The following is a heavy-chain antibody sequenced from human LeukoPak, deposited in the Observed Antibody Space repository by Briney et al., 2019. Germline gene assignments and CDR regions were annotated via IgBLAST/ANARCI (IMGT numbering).Heavy chain of an antibody. V-gene: IGHV6-1*01. Sequence: SQTLSLTCAISGDSVSSNSAAWNWIRQSPSRGLEWLGRTYYRSNGYNDYAVSVKSRITINPDTSKNQFSLQLNSVTPEDTAVYYCARTARIAVAGNYYYYYYGMDVWGQGTTVTVSS. CDR2: TYYRSNGYN. CDR3: ARTARIAVAGNYYYYYYGMDV. CDR1: GDSVSSNSAA. J-gene: IGHJ6*02. D-gene: IGHD6-19*01.